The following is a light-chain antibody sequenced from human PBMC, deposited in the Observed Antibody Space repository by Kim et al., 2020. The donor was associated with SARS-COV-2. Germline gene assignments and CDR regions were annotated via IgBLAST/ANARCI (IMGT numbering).Light chain of an antibody. Sequence: GDRVTITCRASQNINSWLAWYQLKPGKAPNLLIYGVSSLKSGVPSRFSGSGSGTEFTLTISSLQPDDFATYYCQQYKSYRTFGQGTKVDIK. CDR1: QNINSW. V-gene: IGKV1-5*01. J-gene: IGKJ1*01. CDR3: QQYKSYRT. CDR2: GVS.